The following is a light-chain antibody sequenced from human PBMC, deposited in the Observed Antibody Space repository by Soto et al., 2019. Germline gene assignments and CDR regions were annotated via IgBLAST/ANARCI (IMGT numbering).Light chain of an antibody. CDR3: QQKYSTPFT. Sequence: DIQMTQSPSSLSASVGDRVTITCRASQSISSYLNWYQQKPGKAPKLLIYAASSLQSGVPSRFSGSGSGTDFTLNISSLQPEDFATYYCQQKYSTPFTFGPGTKVDIK. CDR2: AAS. V-gene: IGKV1-39*01. CDR1: QSISSY. J-gene: IGKJ3*01.